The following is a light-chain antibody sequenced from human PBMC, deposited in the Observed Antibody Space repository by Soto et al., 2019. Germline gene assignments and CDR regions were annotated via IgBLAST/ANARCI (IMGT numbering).Light chain of an antibody. CDR2: DAS. CDR3: QQRSNWPPIT. V-gene: IGKV3-11*01. Sequence: EIVLTQSPGTLSLSPGERATLSCRASQTITTLAWYQRKPGQAPRLLIYDASNRPTDIPARFSGSGSGTEFTLTISSLEPEDFAVYYCQQRSNWPPITFGQGTRLEVK. J-gene: IGKJ5*01. CDR1: QTITT.